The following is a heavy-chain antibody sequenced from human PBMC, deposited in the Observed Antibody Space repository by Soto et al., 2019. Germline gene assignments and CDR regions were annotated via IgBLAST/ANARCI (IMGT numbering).Heavy chain of an antibody. J-gene: IGHJ4*02. CDR1: GYTLTELS. CDR2: FDPEDGET. V-gene: IGHV1-24*01. Sequence: QVQLVQSGAEVKKPGASVKVSCKVSGYTLTELSMHWVRQAPGKGLEWMGGFDPEDGETIYAQKFQGRVTMTEETSTDTAYMELSSLRSEDTAVYYCASAAPYDFWSGYLNWGQGTLVTVSS. D-gene: IGHD3-3*01. CDR3: ASAAPYDFWSGYLN.